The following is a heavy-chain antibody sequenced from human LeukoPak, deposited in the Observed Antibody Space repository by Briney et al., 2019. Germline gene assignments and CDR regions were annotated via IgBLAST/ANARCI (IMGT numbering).Heavy chain of an antibody. Sequence: GGSLRLSCAASGFTFSSYAMHWVRQAPGKGLEWVAVISYDGSNKYYADSVKGRFTISRDNSKNTLYLQMNSLRAEDTAVYYCARALGYCSGGSCYNWFDPWGQGTLVTVSS. CDR2: ISYDGSNK. V-gene: IGHV3-30-3*01. CDR3: ARALGYCSGGSCYNWFDP. CDR1: GFTFSSYA. D-gene: IGHD2-15*01. J-gene: IGHJ5*02.